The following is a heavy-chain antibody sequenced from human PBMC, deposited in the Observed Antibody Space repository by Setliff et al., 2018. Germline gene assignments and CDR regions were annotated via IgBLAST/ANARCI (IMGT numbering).Heavy chain of an antibody. Sequence: PGGSLSLSCAASGFTFSKAWMSWVRQAPGKGLEWVANIKQDGSEKYYVDSVKGRFTISRDNAKNSLYLQMNSLRAEDTAVYYCARDGGEYWGQGTLVTVSS. CDR3: ARDGGEY. J-gene: IGHJ4*02. CDR2: IKQDGSEK. D-gene: IGHD3-16*01. V-gene: IGHV3-7*01. CDR1: GFTFSKAW.